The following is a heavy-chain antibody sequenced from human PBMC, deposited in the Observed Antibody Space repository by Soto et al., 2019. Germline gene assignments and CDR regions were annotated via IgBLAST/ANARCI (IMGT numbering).Heavy chain of an antibody. J-gene: IGHJ6*02. CDR1: GFTFSSYS. Sequence: EVQLVESGGGLVKPGGSLRLSCAASGFTFSSYSMNWVRQAPGKGLEWVSSISSSSSYIYYADSVKGRFTISRDNXKNSLYLQMNSLRAEDTAVYYCARVSSPFPYGMDVWGQGTTVTVSS. V-gene: IGHV3-21*01. CDR3: ARVSSPFPYGMDV. CDR2: ISSSSSYI.